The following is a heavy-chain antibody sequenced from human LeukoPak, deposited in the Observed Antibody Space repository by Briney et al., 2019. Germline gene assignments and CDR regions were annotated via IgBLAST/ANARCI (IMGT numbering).Heavy chain of an antibody. CDR3: ATTPLGRSGAYWHFDL. Sequence: GGSLRLSCAASGFTFSSYAMSWVRQAPGKGLEWVSAISGSGGSTYYADSVKGRFTISRDNSKNTLYLQMNSLRAEDTAVYYCATTPLGRSGAYWHFDLWGRGTLVTVSS. V-gene: IGHV3-23*01. D-gene: IGHD3-3*01. CDR1: GFTFSSYA. J-gene: IGHJ2*01. CDR2: ISGSGGST.